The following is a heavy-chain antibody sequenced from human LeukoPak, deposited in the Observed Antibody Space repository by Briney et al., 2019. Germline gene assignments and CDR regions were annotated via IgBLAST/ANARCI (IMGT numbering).Heavy chain of an antibody. CDR1: GFTFSSYS. D-gene: IGHD2-15*01. CDR2: ISSSSSTI. Sequence: GGSLRLSCAASGFTFSSYSINWVRQAPGKGLEWVSYISSSSSTIYYADSVKGRFTISRDNAKNSLYLQMNSLRAEDTAVYFCARDSCSGGSCYLDYWGQGTLVTVSS. CDR3: ARDSCSGGSCYLDY. J-gene: IGHJ4*02. V-gene: IGHV3-48*01.